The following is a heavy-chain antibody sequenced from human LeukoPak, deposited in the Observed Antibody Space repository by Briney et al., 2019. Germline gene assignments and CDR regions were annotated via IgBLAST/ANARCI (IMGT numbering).Heavy chain of an antibody. V-gene: IGHV1-18*01. CDR3: ARVVHGSNYLDF. CDR2: ISGYNDNP. J-gene: IGHJ4*02. CDR1: GYTFSTYG. D-gene: IGHD6-6*01. Sequence: ASVKVSCKASGYTFSTYGITWVRQAPGQGLEWVGWISGYNDNPYYAQKFQGRVTMATDASTSTAYMDLRSLRSDDTAVYYCARVVHGSNYLDFWGQGTLVTVSS.